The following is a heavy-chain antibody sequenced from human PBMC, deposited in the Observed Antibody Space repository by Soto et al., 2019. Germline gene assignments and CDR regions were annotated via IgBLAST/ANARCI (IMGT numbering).Heavy chain of an antibody. CDR1: GFTVSSKY. J-gene: IGHJ4*02. D-gene: IGHD6-13*01. CDR3: ANLGIAAAGTFDY. CDR2: INRGGST. Sequence: GGSLRLSCAASGFTVSSKYMSWVRQAPGKGLEWVSLINRGGSTSYADSVKGRFTISRDNSKNTLYLQMNSLGAEDTAVYYCANLGIAAAGTFDYWGQGTLVTVSS. V-gene: IGHV3-53*01.